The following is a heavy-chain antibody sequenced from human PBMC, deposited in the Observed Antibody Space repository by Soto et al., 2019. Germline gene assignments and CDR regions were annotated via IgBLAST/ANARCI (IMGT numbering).Heavy chain of an antibody. CDR1: GFTFNIYA. J-gene: IGHJ6*02. D-gene: IGHD4-17*01. CDR2: ISFDGTKK. V-gene: IGHV3-30-3*01. CDR3: AREDDYGYRYINYGLDV. Sequence: GGSLRLSCAASGFTFNIYALHWVRQAPVKVLEWVAVISFDGTKKYYSDSVKGRFTISRDSLKNTLYLQMNNLRVEDAALYFCAREDDYGYRYINYGLDVWGQGTTVTVSS.